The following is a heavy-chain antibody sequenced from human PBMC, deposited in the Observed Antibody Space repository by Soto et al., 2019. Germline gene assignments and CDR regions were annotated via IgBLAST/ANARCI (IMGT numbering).Heavy chain of an antibody. V-gene: IGHV3-23*01. Sequence: GGSLRLSCAASGITFSSYAMSWVRQAPGKGLEWVSTISISGVTTYYADSVKGRFTMSRDNSKNTLYLQMNSLRAEDTAVYYCAGSAVADDYFDYWGQGTLVTVSS. CDR2: ISISGVTT. CDR1: GITFSSYA. D-gene: IGHD6-19*01. CDR3: AGSAVADDYFDY. J-gene: IGHJ4*02.